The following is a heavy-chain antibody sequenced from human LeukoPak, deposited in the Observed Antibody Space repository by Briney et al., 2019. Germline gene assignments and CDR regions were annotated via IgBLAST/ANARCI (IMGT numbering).Heavy chain of an antibody. CDR1: GGSVSGYY. CDR3: ARREPHGDYGGKIRYYYYMDV. CDR2: INHSGNT. D-gene: IGHD4-23*01. J-gene: IGHJ6*03. V-gene: IGHV4-34*01. Sequence: SETLSLTCAVYGGSVSGYYWSWIRQPPGKGLEWIGEINHSGNTNSNPSLKSRVTMSVDTSKNQFSLKLSSLTAADTAMYYCARREPHGDYGGKIRYYYYMDVWGKGTTITISS.